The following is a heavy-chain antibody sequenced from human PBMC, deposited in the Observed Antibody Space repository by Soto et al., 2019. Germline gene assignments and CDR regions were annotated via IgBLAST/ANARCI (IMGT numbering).Heavy chain of an antibody. D-gene: IGHD3-10*01. CDR2: IYTSGST. CDR3: ARSTAVTMVRGVIYYYYGMDV. CDR1: GGSISSYY. V-gene: IGHV4-4*07. J-gene: IGHJ6*02. Sequence: TSETLSLTCTVSGGSISSYYWSWIRQPAGKGLEWIGRIYTSGSTNYNPSLKSRVTMSVDTSKNQFSLKLSSVTAADTAVYYCARSTAVTMVRGVIYYYYGMDVWGQGTTVTV.